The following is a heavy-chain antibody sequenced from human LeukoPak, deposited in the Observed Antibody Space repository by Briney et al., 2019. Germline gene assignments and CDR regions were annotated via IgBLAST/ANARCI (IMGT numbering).Heavy chain of an antibody. V-gene: IGHV3-23*01. CDR1: GFTFSSYS. J-gene: IGHJ3*01. Sequence: QTGGSLRLSCAASGFTFSSYSMTWVRQAPGKGLEWVSPINPRGGRTYYADAANGRVTISRANSKNTLYLKMNRLRAEDTAVYYCTKGTRPNYYGGSGYLGYGFDFWGQGTMVTVSS. CDR2: INPRGGRT. CDR3: TKGTRPNYYGGSGYLGYGFDF. D-gene: IGHD3-22*01.